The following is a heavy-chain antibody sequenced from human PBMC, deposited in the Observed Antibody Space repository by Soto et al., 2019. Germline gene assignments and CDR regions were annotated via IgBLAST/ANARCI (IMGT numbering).Heavy chain of an antibody. CDR3: ARQSSAIERPNDYGDYGGSFYNP. V-gene: IGHV1-8*01. CDR2: MNPNSGNT. J-gene: IGHJ5*02. D-gene: IGHD4-17*01. Sequence: ASVKVSCKASGYTFTSYDINWVRQATGQGLEWMGWMNPNSGNTGYAQKFQGRVTMTRNTSISTAYMELSSLRSEDTAVYYCARQSSAIERPNDYGDYGGSFYNPWGQGTLVTVSS. CDR1: GYTFTSYD.